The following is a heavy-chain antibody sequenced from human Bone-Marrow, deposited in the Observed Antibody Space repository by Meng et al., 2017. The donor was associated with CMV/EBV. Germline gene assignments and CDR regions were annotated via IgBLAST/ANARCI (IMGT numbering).Heavy chain of an antibody. J-gene: IGHJ4*02. Sequence: GESLKISCAASGFTFSSYGMHWVRQAPGKGLEWVAFIRYDGSNKYYADSVKGRFTISRDNSKNTLYLQMNSLRAEDTAVYYCAKDSADSSSWSHHNHDYWGKGTLVTVSS. V-gene: IGHV3-30*02. CDR3: AKDSADSSSWSHHNHDY. CDR1: GFTFSSYG. D-gene: IGHD6-13*01. CDR2: IRYDGSNK.